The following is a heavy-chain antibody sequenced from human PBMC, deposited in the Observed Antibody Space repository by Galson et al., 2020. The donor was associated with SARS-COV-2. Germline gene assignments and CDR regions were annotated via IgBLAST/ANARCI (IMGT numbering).Heavy chain of an antibody. CDR3: AAYYSYGMDV. J-gene: IGHJ6*02. CDR2: ISYDGSNK. Sequence: GESLKISCAASGFTLSSYGMHWVRQAPGKGLEWVAVISYDGSNKYYADSVKGRFTISRDNSKNTLYLQMNSLRAEDTAVYYCAAYYSYGMDVWGQGTTVTVSS. V-gene: IGHV3-30*03. CDR1: GFTLSSYG.